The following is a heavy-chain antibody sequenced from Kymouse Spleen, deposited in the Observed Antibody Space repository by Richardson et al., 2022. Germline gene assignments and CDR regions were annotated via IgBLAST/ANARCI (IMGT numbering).Heavy chain of an antibody. V-gene: IGHV4-34*01. Sequence: QVQLQQWGAGLLKPSETLSLTCAVYGGSFSGYYWSWIRQPPGKGLEWIGEINHSGSTNYNPSLKSRVTISVDTSKNQFSLKLSSVTAADTAVYYCARGFTGYYGMDVWGQGTTVTVSS. J-gene: IGHJ6*02. D-gene: IGHD4-11,IGHD5-18,IGHD4-11*01. CDR1: GGSFSGYY. CDR2: INHSGST. CDR3: ARGFTGYYGMDV.